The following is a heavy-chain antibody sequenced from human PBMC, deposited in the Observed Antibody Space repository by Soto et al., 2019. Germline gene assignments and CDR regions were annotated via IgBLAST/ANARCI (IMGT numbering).Heavy chain of an antibody. CDR2: INAGNGNT. D-gene: IGHD3-22*01. V-gene: IGHV1-3*01. CDR1: GYTFTSYA. Sequence: ASVKVSCKASGYTFTSYAMHWVRQAPGQRLEWMGWINAGNGNTKYSQKFQGRVTITRDTSASTAYMELSSLRSEDTAVYYCARAGYYDSSGYYYGSAFDIWGQGTMVTVSS. J-gene: IGHJ3*02. CDR3: ARAGYYDSSGYYYGSAFDI.